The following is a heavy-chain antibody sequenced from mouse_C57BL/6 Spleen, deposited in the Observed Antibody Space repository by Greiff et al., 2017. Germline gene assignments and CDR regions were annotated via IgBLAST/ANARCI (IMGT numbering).Heavy chain of an antibody. CDR3: ARIGTGAWFAY. CDR2: IWSGGST. D-gene: IGHD4-1*01. CDR1: GFSLTSYG. V-gene: IGHV2-2*01. Sequence: QVQLQQSGPGLVQPSQSLSITCTVSGFSLTSYGVHWVRQSPGKGLEWLGVIWSGGSTDYNAAFISRLSISKDNSTSQVFFKMNSLQADDTAIYYCARIGTGAWFAYRGQGTLVSVSA. J-gene: IGHJ3*01.